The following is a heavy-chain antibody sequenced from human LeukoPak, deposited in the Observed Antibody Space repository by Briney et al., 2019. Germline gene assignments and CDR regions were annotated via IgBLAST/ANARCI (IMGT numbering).Heavy chain of an antibody. J-gene: IGHJ4*02. V-gene: IGHV3-21*01. CDR3: ARHLSGVTGYTYGRGIDY. CDR2: ISSSSIYI. CDR1: GFTFSSYS. Sequence: GGSLRLSCAASGFTFSSYSMNWVRQAPGKGLEWVSSISSSSIYIYHADTVKGRFTISRDNAKKSLYLQMNSLRAEDTAVYYCARHLSGVTGYTYGRGIDYWGQGTLVTVSS. D-gene: IGHD5-18*01.